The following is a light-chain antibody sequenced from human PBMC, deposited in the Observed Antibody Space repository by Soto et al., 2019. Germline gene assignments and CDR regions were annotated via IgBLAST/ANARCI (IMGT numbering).Light chain of an antibody. Sequence: DIVMTQSPLSLPVPPGEPASISCMSSQSLLHSNGYNYVDWYLQKRGQAPHLLIYLGSNRASGVPDRFSGSGSGREFTLRISRVDAENVGVDYCIQTLQSGTFGQGTKV. CDR3: IQTLQSGT. CDR1: QSLLHSNGYNY. J-gene: IGKJ1*01. CDR2: LGS. V-gene: IGKV2-28*01.